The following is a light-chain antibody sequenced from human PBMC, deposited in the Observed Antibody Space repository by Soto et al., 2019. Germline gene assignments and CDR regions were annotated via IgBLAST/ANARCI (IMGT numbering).Light chain of an antibody. CDR1: QSVSSGY. V-gene: IGKV3-20*01. J-gene: IGKJ1*01. CDR2: DAS. CDR3: QQYGSSPPFT. Sequence: EIVLTQSPGTLSLSPGERATLSCRASQSVSSGYLAWYQQKPGQAPRLLIQDASRRATGIPDRLSGSGSGADFTLTISRLEPEDFAVYYCQQYGSSPPFTFGQGTKVDI.